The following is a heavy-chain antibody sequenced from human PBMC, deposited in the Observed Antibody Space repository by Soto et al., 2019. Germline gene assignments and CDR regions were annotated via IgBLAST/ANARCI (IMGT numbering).Heavy chain of an antibody. D-gene: IGHD3-9*01. CDR2: IYYSGST. J-gene: IGHJ6*02. CDR1: GGSISSYY. CDR3: ARHHGYYDILTGGLVPNYYGMDV. Sequence: SETLSLTCTVSGGSISSYYWSWIRQPPGKGLEWIGYIYYSGSTNYNPSLKSRVTISVDTSKNQFSLKLSSVTAADTAVYYCARHHGYYDILTGGLVPNYYGMDVWGQGTTVTVS. V-gene: IGHV4-59*08.